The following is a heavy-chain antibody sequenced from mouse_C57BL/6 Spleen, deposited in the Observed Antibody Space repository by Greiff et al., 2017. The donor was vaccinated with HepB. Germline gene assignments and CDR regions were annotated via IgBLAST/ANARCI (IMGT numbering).Heavy chain of an antibody. CDR1: GYAFSSYW. V-gene: IGHV1-80*01. CDR3: ARKDPLFAY. Sequence: QVQLKESGAELVKPGASVKISCKASGYAFSSYWMNWVKQRPGKGLEWIGLIYPGGGDTNYNGKFKGKATLTADKSSSTAYMPLSSLTSEDAAVYFCARKDPLFAYWGQGTLVTVSA. J-gene: IGHJ3*01. CDR2: IYPGGGDT.